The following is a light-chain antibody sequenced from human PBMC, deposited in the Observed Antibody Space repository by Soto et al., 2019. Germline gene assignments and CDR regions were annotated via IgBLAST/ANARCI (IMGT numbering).Light chain of an antibody. CDR2: DAS. Sequence: EIVLTQSPATLSLSPGERATLSCRASQSVSSSLAWFQQRPGQAPRLLIYDASNRATGIPARFSGSGSGTDFTLTISSLEPEDFAMYYCQQRYNWPPVTFGQGTLLENK. CDR3: QQRYNWPPVT. CDR1: QSVSSS. V-gene: IGKV3-11*01. J-gene: IGKJ5*01.